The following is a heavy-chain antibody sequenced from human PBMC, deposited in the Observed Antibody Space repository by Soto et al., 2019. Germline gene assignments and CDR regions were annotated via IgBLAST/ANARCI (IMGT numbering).Heavy chain of an antibody. CDR1: GGSIISGGYY. J-gene: IGHJ4*02. Sequence: SETLSLTCTVSGGSIISGGYYWSWIRQHPGKGLEWIGYIYYSGSTYYNPSLKSRVTISVDTSKNQFSLKLSSVTAADTAVYYWARGYYGSGSYRFDYWGQGTLVTVSS. CDR3: ARGYYGSGSYRFDY. D-gene: IGHD3-10*01. CDR2: IYYSGST. V-gene: IGHV4-31*03.